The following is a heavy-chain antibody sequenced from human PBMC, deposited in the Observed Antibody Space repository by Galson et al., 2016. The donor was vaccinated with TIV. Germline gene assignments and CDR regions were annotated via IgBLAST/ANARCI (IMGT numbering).Heavy chain of an antibody. CDR1: GFTFSNYW. D-gene: IGHD2-8*01. J-gene: IGHJ4*02. V-gene: IGHV3-7*01. Sequence: SLRLSCAASGFTFSNYWMAWVRQAPGKGLEWVANIKQDGSEKYYADSVKGRFTISRDNAENLLYLLMNNLRAEDAAVYNCARYAAPPTFFDYWGQGTLVTVSS. CDR2: IKQDGSEK. CDR3: ARYAAPPTFFDY.